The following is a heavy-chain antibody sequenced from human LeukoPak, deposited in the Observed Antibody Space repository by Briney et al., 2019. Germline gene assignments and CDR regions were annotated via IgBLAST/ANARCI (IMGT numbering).Heavy chain of an antibody. J-gene: IGHJ4*02. CDR2: IYYSGST. D-gene: IGHD3-10*01. Sequence: SETLSLTCTVSGGSISSYYWSWIRQPPGKGLEWIGYIYYSGSTNYNPSLKSRVTISVDASKNQFSLKLSSVTAADTAVYYCARVSLHGSGSLKYLDYWGQGTLVTVSS. V-gene: IGHV4-59*01. CDR3: ARVSLHGSGSLKYLDY. CDR1: GGSISSYY.